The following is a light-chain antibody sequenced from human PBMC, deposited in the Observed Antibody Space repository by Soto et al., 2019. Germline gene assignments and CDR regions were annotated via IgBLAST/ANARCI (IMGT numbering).Light chain of an antibody. CDR1: IFAVGGCNY. J-gene: IGLJ2*01. CDR2: QVT. Sequence: VLTHPSSVTGSPGQSTTISCTGTIFAVGGCNYGSWYQQHPGKAPKLLIFQVTNRPSWVSNRFSGSKSGNTASLTISGLQAEDEADYYCSSYVNSESLDVLFGGGTQLTVL. V-gene: IGLV2-14*01. CDR3: SSYVNSESLDVL.